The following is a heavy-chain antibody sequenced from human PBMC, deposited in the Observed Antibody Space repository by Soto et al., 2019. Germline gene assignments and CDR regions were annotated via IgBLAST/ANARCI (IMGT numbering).Heavy chain of an antibody. J-gene: IGHJ4*02. CDR3: AAGEASSRNLAPYYLDF. D-gene: IGHD6-13*01. Sequence: SETLSLTCTVSSGSMRNYFWTWIRQPPGKGLEWIGYIHYSGTTSFFPSYNPSLRSRVTISEDTSKNQFSLKLLSVTTADTAVYFCAAGEASSRNLAPYYLDFWGQGTLVTVSS. CDR2: IHYSGTT. V-gene: IGHV4-59*01. CDR1: SGSMRNYF.